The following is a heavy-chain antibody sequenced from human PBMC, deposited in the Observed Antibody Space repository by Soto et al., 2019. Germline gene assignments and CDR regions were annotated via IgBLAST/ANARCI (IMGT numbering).Heavy chain of an antibody. V-gene: IGHV3-64*02. J-gene: IGHJ6*02. CDR2: ISSDGGTT. CDR3: ARGQIPYGLDV. Sequence: EVHLVESGEDLVQPGGSLRLSCAASGFTFSKYPMHWVRQAPGKGLEYVSAISSDGGTTFYADSVRGRFTMSRDNLKNTLYLQMRSLRVEDTAVYYCARGQIPYGLDVWGQGTTVTVS. CDR1: GFTFSKYP.